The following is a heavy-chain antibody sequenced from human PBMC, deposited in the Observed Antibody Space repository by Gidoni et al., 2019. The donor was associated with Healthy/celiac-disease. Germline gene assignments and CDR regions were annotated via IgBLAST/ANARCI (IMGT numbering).Heavy chain of an antibody. CDR2: INHSGST. J-gene: IGHJ5*02. CDR3: ARSKQWLVHWFDP. V-gene: IGHV4-34*01. Sequence: GKGLEWIGEINHSGSTNYNPSLKSRVTISVDTSKNQFSLKLSSVTAADTAVYYCARSKQWLVHWFDPWGQGTLVTVSS. D-gene: IGHD6-19*01.